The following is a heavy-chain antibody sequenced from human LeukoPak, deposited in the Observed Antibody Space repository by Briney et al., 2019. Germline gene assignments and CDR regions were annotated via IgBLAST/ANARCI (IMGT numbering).Heavy chain of an antibody. CDR1: GYRFANYW. V-gene: IGHV5-51*01. J-gene: IGHJ4*02. D-gene: IGHD3-22*01. CDR3: ARGDSAYFDF. Sequence: GEPLKISCKGSGYRFANYWIGWVRQMPGKGLEWMGIIYPADSDTRYSPSFQGQVTISADKSISTAYLQWSSLKASDTAMYYCARGDSAYFDFWGQGTLVTVSS. CDR2: IYPADSDT.